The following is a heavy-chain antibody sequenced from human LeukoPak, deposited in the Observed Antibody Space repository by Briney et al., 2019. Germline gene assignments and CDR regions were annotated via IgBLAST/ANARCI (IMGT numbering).Heavy chain of an antibody. J-gene: IGHJ4*02. CDR3: ARGGTWSIYYFDY. CDR1: GYTFTSYY. CDR2: INPSGGTT. V-gene: IGHV1-46*01. Sequence: ASVKVSCKASGYTFTSYYLHWMRQAPGQGLEWMGIINPSGGTTTYAQKFQARVTMTRDTSTSTVYMELSSLRSEDTAVYFCARGGTWSIYYFDYWGQGTLVTVSS. D-gene: IGHD6-6*01.